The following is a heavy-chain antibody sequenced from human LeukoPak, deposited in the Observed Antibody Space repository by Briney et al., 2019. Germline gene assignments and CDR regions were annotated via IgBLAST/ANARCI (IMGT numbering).Heavy chain of an antibody. CDR3: AKDQGQAVVPRRFDN. J-gene: IGHJ4*02. Sequence: PGGSLRLACAASGLIFSNFAMSWVRQAPGKGLEWVSTIYYSGGNAYSADSVKGRFTISRDNAKNTLYLQMNSLRAEDTAVYYCAKDQGQAVVPRRFDNWGQGTLVTVSS. V-gene: IGHV3-23*01. CDR1: GLIFSNFA. CDR2: IYYSGGNA. D-gene: IGHD2-2*01.